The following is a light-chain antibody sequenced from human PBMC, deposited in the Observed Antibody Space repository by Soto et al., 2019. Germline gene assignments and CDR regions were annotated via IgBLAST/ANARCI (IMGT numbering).Light chain of an antibody. V-gene: IGKV1-27*01. CDR2: AAS. Sequence: DIQMTQSPTSLSASVGDRVTITCRASQGIRNFVAWYQQKPGKAPKLLIYAASTLQSGLPSRFSGSGSGTDFTLTINSLQPEAVATYSCQKYSSVPVFGPGTKVEIK. J-gene: IGKJ3*01. CDR3: QKYSSVPV. CDR1: QGIRNF.